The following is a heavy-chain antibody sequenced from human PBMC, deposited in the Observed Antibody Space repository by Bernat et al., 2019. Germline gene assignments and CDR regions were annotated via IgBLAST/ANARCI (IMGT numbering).Heavy chain of an antibody. J-gene: IGHJ4*02. CDR1: GFTFSYAW. Sequence: EVQLVESGGGFVKPGGSLRLSCAASGFTFSYAWMSWVRQAPGKGLEWVARIKSKIDGGTIEYAAHVKGRLTISREDSKSTVYLQMNSLKTEDTAVYYCTTEGYCSGGSCYSFDHWGQGTLVTVSS. V-gene: IGHV3-15*01. D-gene: IGHD2-15*01. CDR2: IKSKIDGGTI. CDR3: TTEGYCSGGSCYSFDH.